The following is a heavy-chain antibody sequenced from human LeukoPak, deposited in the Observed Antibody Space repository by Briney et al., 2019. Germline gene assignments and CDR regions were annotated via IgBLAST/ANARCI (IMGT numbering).Heavy chain of an antibody. J-gene: IGHJ4*02. CDR1: GFTFSNYA. D-gene: IGHD1-26*01. CDR2: ISGGGAST. V-gene: IGHV3-23*01. CDR3: ARGGSGSYYY. Sequence: GGSLRLSCAASGFTFSNYAMTWVRQAPGKGLEWVSAISGGGASTFYADSVKGRFTISRDNSKNTLYLQMNSLRGEDTAVYYCARGGSGSYYYWGQGTLVTVSS.